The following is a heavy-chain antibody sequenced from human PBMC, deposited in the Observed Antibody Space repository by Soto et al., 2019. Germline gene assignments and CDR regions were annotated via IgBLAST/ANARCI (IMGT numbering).Heavy chain of an antibody. J-gene: IGHJ6*03. Sequence: QVQLQQWGAGLLKPSETLSLTCAVYGGSFRGYQWTWIRQTPGKGLEWIGEINDSGNINYNPSLKGRVTILLDTPKKQISLRLSSVTAADSAVYYCARGLILWFGELSRRGGYYYYMDVWGKGTTVTVSS. V-gene: IGHV4-34*01. CDR3: ARGLILWFGELSRRGGYYYYMDV. CDR1: GGSFRGYQ. D-gene: IGHD3-10*01. CDR2: INDSGNI.